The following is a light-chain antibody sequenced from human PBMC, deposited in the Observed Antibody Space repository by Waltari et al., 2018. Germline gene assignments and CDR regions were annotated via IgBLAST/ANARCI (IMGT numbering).Light chain of an antibody. V-gene: IGLV2-14*03. CDR1: SSDVGGFNF. Sequence: QSALTQPASVSGSPGQSISISCTGISSDVGGFNFVSWYQQHPGKAPKLMIYDVFNRPSGVSTRCSGSKSENAASLAISGLQAEDEAVYYCSSYTASPPHVVFGGGTKVTVL. CDR2: DVF. CDR3: SSYTASPPHVV. J-gene: IGLJ2*01.